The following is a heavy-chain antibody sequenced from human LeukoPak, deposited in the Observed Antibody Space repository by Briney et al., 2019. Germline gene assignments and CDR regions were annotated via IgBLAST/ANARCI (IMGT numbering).Heavy chain of an antibody. D-gene: IGHD2-15*01. CDR3: ASHVWYCSVGSCYSSGYYFDY. CDR1: GFTFSSYA. V-gene: IGHV3-23*01. J-gene: IGHJ4*02. Sequence: GGSLRLSCAASGFTFSSYAMSWVRQAPGEGLEWVSAISGSGGSTYYADSVKGRFTISRDNSKNTLYLQMNSLRAEDTAVYYCASHVWYCSVGSCYSSGYYFDYWGQGTLVTVSS. CDR2: ISGSGGST.